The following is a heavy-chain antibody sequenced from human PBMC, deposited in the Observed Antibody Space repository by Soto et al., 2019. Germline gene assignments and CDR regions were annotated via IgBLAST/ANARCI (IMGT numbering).Heavy chain of an antibody. Sequence: GGSLRLSCAASGFTFSSYWMHWVRQAPGKGLEWVSHINSNSSTIYYADSVKGRFTISRDNAKNSLYLQMNSLRDEDTAVYYCARDAGYSYGPFDYWGQGTLVTVSS. CDR3: ARDAGYSYGPFDY. J-gene: IGHJ4*02. D-gene: IGHD5-18*01. CDR1: GFTFSSYW. CDR2: INSNSSTI. V-gene: IGHV3-48*02.